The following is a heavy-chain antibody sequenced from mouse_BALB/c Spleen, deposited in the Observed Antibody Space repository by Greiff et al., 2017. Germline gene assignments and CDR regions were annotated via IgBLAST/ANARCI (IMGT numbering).Heavy chain of an antibody. CDR2: ISSGGST. J-gene: IGHJ4*01. Sequence: EVQVVESGGGLVKPGGSLKLSCAASGFTFSSYAMSWVRQTPEKRLEWVASISSGGSTYYPDSVKGRFTISRDNARNILYLQMSSLRSEDTAMYYCAREIHYYAMDYWGQGTSVTVSS. V-gene: IGHV5-6-5*01. CDR1: GFTFSSYA. CDR3: AREIHYYAMDY.